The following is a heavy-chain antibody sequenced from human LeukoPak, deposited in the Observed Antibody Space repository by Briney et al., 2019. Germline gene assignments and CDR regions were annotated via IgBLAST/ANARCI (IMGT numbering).Heavy chain of an antibody. CDR3: ARDDVVVPAAISRSGVNAFDI. V-gene: IGHV1-2*02. J-gene: IGHJ3*02. CDR1: GYTFTGYY. D-gene: IGHD2-2*01. Sequence: ASVKVSCKASGYTFTGYYIHWVRQAPGQGLEWMGSINPNSGGTNYAQKFQGRITMTWDTSINTAYMELRSLRSDDTAVYYCARDDVVVPAAISRSGVNAFDIWGQGTMVTVSS. CDR2: INPNSGGT.